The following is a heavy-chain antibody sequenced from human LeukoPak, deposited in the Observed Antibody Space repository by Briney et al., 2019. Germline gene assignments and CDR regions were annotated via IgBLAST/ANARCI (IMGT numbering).Heavy chain of an antibody. D-gene: IGHD3-22*01. V-gene: IGHV1-2*02. CDR1: GYTFNGYY. Sequence: ASVKVSCKASGYTFNGYYMHWVRQAPGQGLEWMGWINPSSGGTNYAQKFQGRVTMTRDTSISTAYMELSRLRSDDTAVYYCARSSSRTYYYDSSGYYRHGDYWGQGTLVTVSS. CDR2: INPSSGGT. CDR3: ARSSSRTYYYDSSGYYRHGDY. J-gene: IGHJ4*02.